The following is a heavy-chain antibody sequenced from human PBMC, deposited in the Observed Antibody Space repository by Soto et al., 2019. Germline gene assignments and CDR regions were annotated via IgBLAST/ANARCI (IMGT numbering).Heavy chain of an antibody. Sequence: QVQLVQSGAEVKKPGSSVKVSCKASGGAFRSYAISWVRQAPGQGLEWIGGIIPIFDTANYAQKFQGRVTITADESTSTAYMELSSLRSEDTAVYYCARDQSTVVSLNPDYGMDVWGQGTTVTVSS. CDR2: IIPIFDTA. D-gene: IGHD4-17*01. J-gene: IGHJ6*02. CDR3: ARDQSTVVSLNPDYGMDV. V-gene: IGHV1-69*01. CDR1: GGAFRSYA.